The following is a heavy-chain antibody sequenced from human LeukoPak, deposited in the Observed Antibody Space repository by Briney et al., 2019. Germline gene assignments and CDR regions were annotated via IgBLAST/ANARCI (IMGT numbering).Heavy chain of an antibody. Sequence: ASVKVSCKASGGTFSSYSISWVRQAPGQGLEWMGGIIPIFRTANYAQNFRGRVTITTDESASTTYMEVRSLRSEDTAVYFCARVPITVAAPYFFDYWGQGTLVTVSS. J-gene: IGHJ4*02. CDR1: GGTFSSYS. CDR3: ARVPITVAAPYFFDY. D-gene: IGHD6-19*01. CDR2: IIPIFRTA. V-gene: IGHV1-69*05.